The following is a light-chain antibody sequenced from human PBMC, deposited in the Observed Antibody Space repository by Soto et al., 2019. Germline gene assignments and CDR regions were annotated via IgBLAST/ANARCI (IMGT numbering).Light chain of an antibody. CDR2: DAS. J-gene: IGKJ2*01. Sequence: EIVLTQSPATLSLSPGERATLSCRASQGVSSYLAWYQQKPGQAPRLLIYDASNRATGIPARFSGSGPGTDFTLTISSLEPEDFVVYYCQQRSNWHMYTFGQGTKLEIK. CDR3: QQRSNWHMYT. V-gene: IGKV3D-11*01. CDR1: QGVSSY.